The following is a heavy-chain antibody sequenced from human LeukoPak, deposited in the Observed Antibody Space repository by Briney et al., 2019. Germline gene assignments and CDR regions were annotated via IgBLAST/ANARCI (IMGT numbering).Heavy chain of an antibody. CDR2: IIPIFGTA. V-gene: IGHV1-69*13. CDR1: GGTFSSYA. CDR3: ARDVLSYYYDSSGYYPR. D-gene: IGHD3-22*01. Sequence: SVKVSCKASGGTFSSYAISWVRQAPGQGLEWMGGIIPIFGTANYAQKFQGRVTITADEPTSTAYMELSSLRSEDTAVYYCARDVLSYYYDSSGYYPRWGQGTLVTVSS. J-gene: IGHJ4*02.